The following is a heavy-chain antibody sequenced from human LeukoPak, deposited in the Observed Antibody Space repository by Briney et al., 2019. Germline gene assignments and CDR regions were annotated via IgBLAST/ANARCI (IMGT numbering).Heavy chain of an antibody. V-gene: IGHV4-4*02. Sequence: SGTLSLTCAVSGGSISSNNWWSWVRQAPGKGLEWIGEINHSGTTNYNPSLKSRVTTSVNKSKNQFSLKLSSVTVADTAVYYCASRLIVRGYYFDNWGQGTLVTVSS. D-gene: IGHD3-10*01. CDR1: GGSISSNNW. CDR3: ASRLIVRGYYFDN. J-gene: IGHJ4*02. CDR2: INHSGTT.